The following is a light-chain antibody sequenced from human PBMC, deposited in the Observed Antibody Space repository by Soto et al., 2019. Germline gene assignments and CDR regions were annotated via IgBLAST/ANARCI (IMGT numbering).Light chain of an antibody. J-gene: IGKJ3*01. Sequence: IRLTQSPSSLSASMGDRVTITCRASQGIINYLTWYQQKPGKAPKLLIYGASTLQGGVQSRFSGSGYGTDFTPHVRSLPPEDLANYYCPQISMYPPPFGPGTKVDIK. V-gene: IGKV1-9*01. CDR3: PQISMYPPP. CDR1: QGIINY. CDR2: GAS.